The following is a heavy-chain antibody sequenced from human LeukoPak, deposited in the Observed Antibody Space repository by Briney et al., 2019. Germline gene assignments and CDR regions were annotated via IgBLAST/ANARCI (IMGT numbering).Heavy chain of an antibody. CDR3: ARGAPTYSYGLNWFDP. J-gene: IGHJ5*02. CDR2: INPNSGGT. CDR1: GYTFTGYY. Sequence: GASVKVSCKASGYTFTGYYMHWVRQAPGQGLEWMGWINPNSGGTNCAQKFQGRVTMTRDTSISTAYMELSRLRSDDTAVYYCARGAPTYSYGLNWFDPWGQGTLVTVSS. D-gene: IGHD5-18*01. V-gene: IGHV1-2*02.